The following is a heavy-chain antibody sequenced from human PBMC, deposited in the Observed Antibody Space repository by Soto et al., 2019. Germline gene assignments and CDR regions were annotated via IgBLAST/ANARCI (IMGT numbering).Heavy chain of an antibody. CDR3: ARTYSSSWYSAFDI. J-gene: IGHJ3*02. CDR2: IWYDGSNK. CDR1: GFTFSSYG. Sequence: QVQLVESGGGVVQPGRSLRLSCAASGFTFSSYGMHWVRQAPGKGLEWVAVIWYDGSNKYYADSVKGRFTISRDNSKNTLYLQMNSLSAEDTAVYYCARTYSSSWYSAFDIWGQGTMVTVSS. V-gene: IGHV3-33*01. D-gene: IGHD6-13*01.